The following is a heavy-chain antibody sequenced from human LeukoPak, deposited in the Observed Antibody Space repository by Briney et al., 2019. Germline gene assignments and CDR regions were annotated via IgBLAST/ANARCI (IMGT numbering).Heavy chain of an antibody. J-gene: IGHJ4*02. CDR1: GFTFSSHW. Sequence: GGSLRLSCVASGFTFSSHWMHWVRQAPGKGLVWVSRITNDGSSTTYADSVKGRFTISRDDSKNMLYLQMNDLRADDTAVYYCAKDRVPDGIWSLDYWGQGTLVTVSS. D-gene: IGHD1-14*01. V-gene: IGHV3-74*01. CDR3: AKDRVPDGIWSLDY. CDR2: ITNDGSST.